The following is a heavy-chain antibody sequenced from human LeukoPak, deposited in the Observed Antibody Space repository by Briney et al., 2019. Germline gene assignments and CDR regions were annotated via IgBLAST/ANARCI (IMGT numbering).Heavy chain of an antibody. J-gene: IGHJ6*02. D-gene: IGHD3-3*01. Sequence: GASVKVSCKASGGTFSSYAISWVRQAPGQGLEWMGGIIPIFGTANYAQKFQGRVTITADESTSTAYMELSSLRSEDTAVYYCASQSSGFLYGMDVWGQGTTVTVSS. V-gene: IGHV1-69*13. CDR1: GGTFSSYA. CDR2: IIPIFGTA. CDR3: ASQSSGFLYGMDV.